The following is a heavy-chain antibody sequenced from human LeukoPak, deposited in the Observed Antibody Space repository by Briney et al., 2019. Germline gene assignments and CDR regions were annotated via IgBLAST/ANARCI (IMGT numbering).Heavy chain of an antibody. D-gene: IGHD3-10*01. Sequence: GGSLRLSCAASGITLSNYGMSWVRQAPGKGLERVSGLSGSGGGTNYADSVKGRFTISRDNAKDTLYLQMNSLRAEKRALYFCAKRGVVIRVIIVGFHKEAYYFDSCGQRALGTVSS. CDR3: AKRGVVIRVIIVGFHKEAYYFDS. CDR2: LSGSGGGT. CDR1: GITLSNYG. V-gene: IGHV3-23*01. J-gene: IGHJ4*02.